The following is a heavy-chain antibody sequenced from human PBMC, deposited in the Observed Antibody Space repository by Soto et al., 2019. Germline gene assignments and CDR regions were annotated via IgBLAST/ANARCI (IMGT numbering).Heavy chain of an antibody. CDR1: GFTFSSYA. Sequence: GGSLRLSCAASGFTFSSYAMSWVRQAPGKGLEWVSVILNTGGDTLYADSVKGRFTMSRDNSKNTLYLQMNSLRAEDAAIYYCAKASGESYPGSRDFDYWGQGTRVTVSS. CDR2: ILNTGGDT. CDR3: AKASGESYPGSRDFDY. D-gene: IGHD3-10*01. J-gene: IGHJ4*02. V-gene: IGHV3-23*01.